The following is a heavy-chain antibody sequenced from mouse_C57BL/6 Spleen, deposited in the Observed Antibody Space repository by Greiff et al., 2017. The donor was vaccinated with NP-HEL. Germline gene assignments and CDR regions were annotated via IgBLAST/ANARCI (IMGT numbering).Heavy chain of an antibody. CDR3: ARAPYYYGSSPYYFDY. D-gene: IGHD1-1*01. J-gene: IGHJ2*01. CDR2: IDPSDSYT. Sequence: VQLKQPGAELVRPGTSVKLSCKASGYTFTSYWMHWVKQRPGQGLEWIGVIDPSDSYTNYNQKFKGKATLTVDTSSSTAYMQLSSLTSEDSAVYYCARAPYYYGSSPYYFDYWGQGTTLTVSS. V-gene: IGHV1-59*01. CDR1: GYTFTSYW.